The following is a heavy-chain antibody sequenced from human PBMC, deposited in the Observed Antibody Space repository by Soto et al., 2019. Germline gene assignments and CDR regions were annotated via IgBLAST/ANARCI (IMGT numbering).Heavy chain of an antibody. Sequence: PGGSLRLSCVGSGFSFSNYIINWVRQAPGKGLQWISYISSRSDAIHYADSVKGRFTVSRDNAKNAVFLQMNSLRDDDTAIYYCARLPKGSLVTAWGQGTQVTVSS. D-gene: IGHD2-21*02. J-gene: IGHJ4*02. CDR2: ISSRSDAI. CDR1: GFSFSNYI. V-gene: IGHV3-48*02. CDR3: ARLPKGSLVTA.